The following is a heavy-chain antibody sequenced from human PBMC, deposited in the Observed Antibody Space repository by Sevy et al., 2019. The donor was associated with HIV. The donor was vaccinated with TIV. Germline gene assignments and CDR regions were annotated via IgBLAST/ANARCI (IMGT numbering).Heavy chain of an antibody. CDR2: IRYDGSNK. CDR1: GFTFSSYG. Sequence: GGSLRLSCAASGFTFSSYGMHWVRQAPGKGLEWVAFIRYDGSNKYYADSVKGRFTISRDNSKNTLYLQMNSLRAEDTAVYHCAKTGGYCSSTSCYTGASGYYFDYWGQGTLVTVSS. CDR3: AKTGGYCSSTSCYTGASGYYFDY. V-gene: IGHV3-30*02. D-gene: IGHD2-2*02. J-gene: IGHJ4*02.